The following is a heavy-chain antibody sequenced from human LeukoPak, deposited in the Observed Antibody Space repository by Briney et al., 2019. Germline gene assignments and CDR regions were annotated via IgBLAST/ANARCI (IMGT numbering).Heavy chain of an antibody. CDR3: AKGVVPDD. CDR2: INSSGGST. Sequence: GGPLRLSCAASGFTFSTYAMSWVRQAPGKGLEWVSTINSSGGSTYYADSVKGRFTISRDNSKNTLFLQMISLRADDTAVYYCAKGVVPDDWGQGTLVTVSS. D-gene: IGHD2-21*01. J-gene: IGHJ4*02. CDR1: GFTFSTYA. V-gene: IGHV3-23*01.